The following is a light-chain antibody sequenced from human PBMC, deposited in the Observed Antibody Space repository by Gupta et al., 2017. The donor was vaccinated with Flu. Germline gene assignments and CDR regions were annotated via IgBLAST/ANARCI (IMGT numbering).Light chain of an antibody. CDR1: FGAVTTGHY. Sequence: QTVVTQEPSLTVSPGGTVTLTCASSFGAVTTGHYPSWFQQRPGQAPRTMMYTTTKRHSWTPARFSGALLGGNAAMTLSGVQAEDESYYYCLNYYNSVWVFGGGTKLTVL. CDR3: LNYYNSVWV. J-gene: IGLJ3*02. CDR2: TTT. V-gene: IGLV7-43*01.